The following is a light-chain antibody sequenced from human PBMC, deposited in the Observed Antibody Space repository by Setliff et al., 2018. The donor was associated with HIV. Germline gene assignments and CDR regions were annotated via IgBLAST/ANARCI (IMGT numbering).Light chain of an antibody. Sequence: QSVLTQPPSVSAAPGQKVTVSCSANSSHFGGDSISWYQQFPGRAPRFFIDVNDQRPSVIPDRFSASKSAPSATLIITGLQSGDEADYYCGAWDDTLNIYVFGPGTKVTVL. CDR3: GAWDDTLNIYV. J-gene: IGLJ1*01. CDR2: VND. V-gene: IGLV1-51*01. CDR1: SSHFGGDS.